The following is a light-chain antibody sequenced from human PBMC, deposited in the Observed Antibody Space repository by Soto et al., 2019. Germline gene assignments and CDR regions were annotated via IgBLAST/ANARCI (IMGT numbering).Light chain of an antibody. V-gene: IGLV2-14*01. J-gene: IGLJ1*01. CDR3: SSHTSSSTPYV. CDR1: SSDVGAYNY. Sequence: VLTQPASVSGSPGQSIAISCTGTSSDVGAYNYVSWYQQHPGKAPKLMIYEVSNRPSGVSNRFSGSKSGSTASLTISGLQAEDEADYYCSSHTSSSTPYVFGTGTKV. CDR2: EVS.